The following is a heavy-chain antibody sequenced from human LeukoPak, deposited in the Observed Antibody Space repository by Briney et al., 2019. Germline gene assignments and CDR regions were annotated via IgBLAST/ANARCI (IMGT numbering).Heavy chain of an antibody. CDR3: AGPAHGNGFDY. CDR2: IFHSGNT. Sequence: SETLSLTCAVSGFSISSGYYWGWIRQPPEKGLEWIGSIFHSGNTYYNPSLKSRVTISVDTSKNQFSLKLRSVTAADTAVYYCAGPAHGNGFDYWGQGSLVSVSS. D-gene: IGHD2-8*01. CDR1: GFSISSGYY. J-gene: IGHJ4*02. V-gene: IGHV4-38-2*01.